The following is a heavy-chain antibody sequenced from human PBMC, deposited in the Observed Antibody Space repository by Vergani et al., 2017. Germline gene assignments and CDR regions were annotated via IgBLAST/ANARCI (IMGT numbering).Heavy chain of an antibody. CDR3: SRGLGYSLGYSDY. V-gene: IGHV3-49*04. Sequence: EVQLVESGGGLVQPGRSLRLSCAASGFSFGDYAMTWVRQAPGKGLEWVAFIRNKAYGGTTEYAASVKGRFTISRDDSKRLAYLQLSGLKTEDTAVYFCSRGLGYSLGYSDYGGQGTLVPVSS. J-gene: IGHJ4*02. CDR1: GFSFGDYA. D-gene: IGHD5-18*01. CDR2: IRNKAYGGTT.